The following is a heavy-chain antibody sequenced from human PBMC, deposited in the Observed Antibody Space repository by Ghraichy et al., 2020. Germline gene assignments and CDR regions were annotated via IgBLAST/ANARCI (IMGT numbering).Heavy chain of an antibody. CDR3: ASLVVVAATRTYYYYGMDV. CDR2: INHSGST. J-gene: IGHJ6*02. Sequence: SETLSLTCAVYGGSFSGYYWSWIRQPPGKGLEWIGEINHSGSTNYNPSLKSRVTISVDTSKNQFSLKLSSVTAADTAVYYCASLVVVAATRTYYYYGMDVWGQGTTVTVSS. V-gene: IGHV4-34*01. CDR1: GGSFSGYY. D-gene: IGHD2-15*01.